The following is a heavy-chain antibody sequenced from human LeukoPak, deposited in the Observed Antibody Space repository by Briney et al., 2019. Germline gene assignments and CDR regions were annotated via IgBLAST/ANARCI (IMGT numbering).Heavy chain of an antibody. V-gene: IGHV3-15*01. CDR2: IKSKTDGGAT. CDR1: AFTFSNAW. CDR3: TTDHYGYGY. J-gene: IGHJ4*02. D-gene: IGHD5-18*01. Sequence: GGSLSLSCAASAFTFSNAWMSWVRQAPGKGLEWVGRIKSKTDGGATDYAAPVKGTFTISRDDSKNTLYLQMISLKTEDTALYYCTTDHYGYGYWGQGTLVTVSS.